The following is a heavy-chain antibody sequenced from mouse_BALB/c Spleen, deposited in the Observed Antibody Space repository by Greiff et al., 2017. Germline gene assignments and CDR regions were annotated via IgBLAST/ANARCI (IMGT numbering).Heavy chain of an antibody. CDR2: ISYSGST. J-gene: IGHJ4*01. CDR1: GDSITSGY. D-gene: IGHD1-2*01. V-gene: IGHV3-8*02. Sequence: EVKLVESGPSLVKPSQTLSLTCSVTGDSITSGYWNWIRKFPGNKLEYMGYISYSGSTYYNPSLKSRISITRDTSKNQYYLQLNSVTTEDTATYYCARYWTTATLYYYAMDYWGQGTSVTVSS. CDR3: ARYWTTATLYYYAMDY.